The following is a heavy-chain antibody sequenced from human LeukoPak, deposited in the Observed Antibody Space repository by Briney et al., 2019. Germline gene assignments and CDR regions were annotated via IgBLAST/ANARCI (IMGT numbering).Heavy chain of an antibody. CDR3: ASMVRGVRVRDY. CDR2: IYHSGST. Sequence: NSSETLSLTCAVYGGSFSGYYWSWIRQPPGKGLEWIGEIYHSGSTNYNPSLKSRVTISVDKSKNQFSLKLSSVTAADTAVYYCASMVRGVRVRDYWGQGTLVTVSS. V-gene: IGHV4-34*01. D-gene: IGHD3-10*01. CDR1: GGSFSGYY. J-gene: IGHJ4*02.